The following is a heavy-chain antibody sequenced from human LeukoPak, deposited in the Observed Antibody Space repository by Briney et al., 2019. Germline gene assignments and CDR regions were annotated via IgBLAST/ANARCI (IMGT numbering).Heavy chain of an antibody. CDR2: IYYSGST. J-gene: IGHJ3*02. CDR1: AAPISSYY. Sequence: SETLSLTCTVSAAPISSYYWSWIRQPSGKGLEWIGYIYYSGSTNYNPSLKSRVAISVDTSKNQVSLRLSSVTAADTAVYYCARGGSLVGTTPHDTFDIWGQGTVVTVS. D-gene: IGHD1-26*01. CDR3: ARGGSLVGTTPHDTFDI. V-gene: IGHV4-59*01.